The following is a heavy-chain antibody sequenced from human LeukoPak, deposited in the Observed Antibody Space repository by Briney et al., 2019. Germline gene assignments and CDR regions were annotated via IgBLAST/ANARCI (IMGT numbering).Heavy chain of an antibody. J-gene: IGHJ4*02. V-gene: IGHV3-7*03. D-gene: IGHD3-16*01. CDR3: ASISGVTFGGGGLPDY. Sequence: GGSLRLSCAASGFTFSSSWMSWVRQAPGKGLEWVTNIKPDGSEKYYVDSVKGRFTISRDNAKNSLYLQMNSLRAEDTAVYYCASISGVTFGGGGLPDYWGQGTLVTVSS. CDR2: IKPDGSEK. CDR1: GFTFSSSW.